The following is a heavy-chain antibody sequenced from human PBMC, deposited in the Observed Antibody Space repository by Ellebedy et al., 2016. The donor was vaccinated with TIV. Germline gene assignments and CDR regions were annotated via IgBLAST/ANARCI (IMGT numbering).Heavy chain of an antibody. J-gene: IGHJ4*02. CDR3: AKDRTPGDGYWVFDN. D-gene: IGHD5-18*01. CDR1: GFTFSSYA. V-gene: IGHV3-23*01. CDR2: ISGSAVST. Sequence: GESLKISCAASGFTFSSYAMSWVRQAPGKGLEWVSGISGSAVSTAYADSVKGRFTISRDNSKRTVDLQMNSLRAEDTAVYFCAKDRTPGDGYWVFDNWGQGTLVSVSS.